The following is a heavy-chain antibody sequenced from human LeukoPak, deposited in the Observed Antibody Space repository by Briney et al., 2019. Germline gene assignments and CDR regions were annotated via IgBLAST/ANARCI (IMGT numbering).Heavy chain of an antibody. CDR2: IWYDGSNK. J-gene: IGHJ4*02. CDR1: GFTFSSYG. D-gene: IGHD6-13*01. CDR3: ASQGIAAAGRFDY. V-gene: IGHV3-33*01. Sequence: GGSLRLSCAASGFTFSSYGMHWVRQAPGKGLEWVAVIWYDGSNKYYADSVKGRFTISRDNSKNTLYLQMNSLRAEDTAVYYCASQGIAAAGRFDYWGQGTLVTVSS.